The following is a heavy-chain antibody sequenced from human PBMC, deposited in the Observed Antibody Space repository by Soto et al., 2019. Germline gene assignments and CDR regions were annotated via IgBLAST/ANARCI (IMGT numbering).Heavy chain of an antibody. CDR3: ARATNVDAY. CDR1: GFAFSGYW. V-gene: IGHV3-7*01. CDR2: IKQDGSEK. J-gene: IGHJ4*02. Sequence: EVQLVESGGDLVQPGGSLRLSCAASGFAFSGYWMSWVRQAPGNGLEGVANIKQDGSEKYYVDSVKGRFTISRDNAKNSLYLQMNSLRVEDTAVYYCARATNVDAYWGQGTLVTVSS. D-gene: IGHD2-8*01.